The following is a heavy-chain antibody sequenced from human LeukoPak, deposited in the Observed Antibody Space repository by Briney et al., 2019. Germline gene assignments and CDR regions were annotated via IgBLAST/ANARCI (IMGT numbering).Heavy chain of an antibody. CDR3: ARQYSSSWYALGYLDY. J-gene: IGHJ4*02. CDR1: GFTFSSYW. V-gene: IGHV3-7*01. CDR2: IKQDGSDK. D-gene: IGHD6-13*01. Sequence: GGSLRLSCAASGFTFSSYWMSWVRQAPGKGLEWVANIKQDGSDKYYVDSVKGRFTIPRDNAKNSLYLQMNSLRADDTALYYCARQYSSSWYALGYLDYWGQRTLVTVSS.